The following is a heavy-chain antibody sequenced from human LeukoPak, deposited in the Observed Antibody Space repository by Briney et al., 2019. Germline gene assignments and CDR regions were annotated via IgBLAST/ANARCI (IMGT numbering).Heavy chain of an antibody. CDR3: AADIAGNEGFGY. CDR1: GFTFTSSA. CDR2: IAVGSGNT. V-gene: IGHV1-58*02. J-gene: IGHJ4*02. Sequence: GASVKVSCKASGFTFTSSAMQWVRQARGQRLEWIGWIAVGSGNTNYAQRFQERVTITRDMSTSTAYMELSSLRSEDTAVYYCAADIAGNEGFGYWGQGTLVTVSS. D-gene: IGHD3-10*01.